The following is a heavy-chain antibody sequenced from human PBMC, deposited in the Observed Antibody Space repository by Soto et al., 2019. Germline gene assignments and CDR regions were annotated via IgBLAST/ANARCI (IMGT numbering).Heavy chain of an antibody. V-gene: IGHV4-39*01. CDR1: GGSISSSSYY. D-gene: IGHD6-13*01. CDR2: IYYSGST. J-gene: IGHJ4*02. Sequence: SETLSLTCTVSGGSISSSSYYWGWIRQPPGKGLEWIGSIYYSGSTYYNPSLKSRVTISVDTSKNQFSLKLSSVTAADTAVYYCARLKQQLGFDYWGQGTLVTVSS. CDR3: ARLKQQLGFDY.